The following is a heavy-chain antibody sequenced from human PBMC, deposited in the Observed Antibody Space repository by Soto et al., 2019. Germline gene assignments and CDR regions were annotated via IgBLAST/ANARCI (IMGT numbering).Heavy chain of an antibody. D-gene: IGHD2-21*02. CDR3: AREKVGTTFFDT. J-gene: IGHJ4*02. CDR1: GFAISRGYY. V-gene: IGHV4-38-2*02. Sequence: SETLSLTCSVSGFAISRGYYWSWVRQPPGTGLEWIGSIYPSVSSYHNPSLATRLGLSIDASKNQFTLNLTSVTAADTALYFCAREKVGTTFFDTWGQGIQVTVSS. CDR2: IYPSVSS.